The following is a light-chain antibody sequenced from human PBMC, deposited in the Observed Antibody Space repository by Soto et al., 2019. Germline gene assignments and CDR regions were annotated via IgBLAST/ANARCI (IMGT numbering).Light chain of an antibody. V-gene: IGKV1-5*01. CDR2: DAY. Sequence: DIQMTQSPSTLSASVGDRVTITCRASQSISSWLAWYQQKPGKAPKLLIYDAYSLESGTPSRFSGRRSVTEFTLTIASVQPEYFATYYCQQYSSYSPLTFGGGTKVEIK. CDR3: QQYSSYSPLT. CDR1: QSISSW. J-gene: IGKJ4*01.